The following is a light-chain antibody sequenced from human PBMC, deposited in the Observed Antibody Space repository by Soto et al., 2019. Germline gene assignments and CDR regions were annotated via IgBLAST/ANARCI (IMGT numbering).Light chain of an antibody. CDR2: AAS. Sequence: EIVLTQSPGTLSLSPGERATLSCRASQSVSSSYLAWYQQKPGQAPRLLIYAASSRATGIPDRFSGSGSGTDFTLTISKLEPEDFAVYYCYQCLSSRTFGQGTKVDIK. CDR3: YQCLSSRT. V-gene: IGKV3-20*01. J-gene: IGKJ1*01. CDR1: QSVSSSY.